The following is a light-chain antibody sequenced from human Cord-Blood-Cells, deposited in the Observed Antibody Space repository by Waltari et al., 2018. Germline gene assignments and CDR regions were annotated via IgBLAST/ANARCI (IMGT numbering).Light chain of an antibody. V-gene: IGKV1-33*01. CDR1: QDISNY. CDR2: DAS. Sequence: DIHLTQTPPSLFASVGDRATITCQASQDISNYLHWYQQKPGKAPKILISDASNLETGVPSRFSGSGSGTDFTFTISSLQPEDIATYYCQQYDNLPYTFGRGTKVEIK. J-gene: IGKJ4*01. CDR3: QQYDNLPYT.